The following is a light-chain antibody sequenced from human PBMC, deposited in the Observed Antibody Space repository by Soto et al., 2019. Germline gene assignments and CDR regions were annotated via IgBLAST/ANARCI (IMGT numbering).Light chain of an antibody. CDR3: QQTYSSPT. Sequence: DLQMTQSPSSLSASVGDRVTISCRASQSISSYLNWYQQKPGKAPKLLIYSSSSLQSGVPSRFSGSGSGADFTLTISSLQPEDFATYYCQQTYSSPTFGGGTKVDFK. V-gene: IGKV1-39*01. CDR1: QSISSY. CDR2: SSS. J-gene: IGKJ4*01.